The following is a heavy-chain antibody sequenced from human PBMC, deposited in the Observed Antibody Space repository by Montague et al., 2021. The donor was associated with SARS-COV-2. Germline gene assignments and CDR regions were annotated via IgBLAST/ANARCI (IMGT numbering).Heavy chain of an antibody. D-gene: IGHD3/OR15-3a*01. J-gene: IGHJ4*02. V-gene: IGHV4-4*02. CDR1: GDSIMTTNW. Sequence: SETLSLTCAVSGDSIMTTNWRRWVLQPPGKELEWIGEIYQDWSTNYNPSPKSRVTMSVDKSKNQFSLELNSVTAADTALYYCVRAGGLDNRPPVWGQGALVIVSS. CDR3: VRAGGLDNRPPV. CDR2: IYQDWST.